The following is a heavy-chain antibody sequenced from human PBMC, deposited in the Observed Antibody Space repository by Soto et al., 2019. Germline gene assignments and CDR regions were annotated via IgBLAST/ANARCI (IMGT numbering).Heavy chain of an antibody. CDR3: ARERGAFDI. D-gene: IGHD3-10*01. Sequence: PGGSLRLSCVASGFSLSSHNINWVRQAPGKGLEWVSSITSSSSYIHYADSVKGRFTISRDNAKNSVYLQMNSLRAEDTAVYYCARERGAFDIWGQGTMVTVSS. CDR1: GFSLSSHN. V-gene: IGHV3-21*01. J-gene: IGHJ3*02. CDR2: ITSSSSYI.